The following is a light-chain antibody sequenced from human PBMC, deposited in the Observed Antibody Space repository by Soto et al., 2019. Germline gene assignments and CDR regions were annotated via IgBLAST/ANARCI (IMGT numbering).Light chain of an antibody. Sequence: EIVLTQSPATLSLSPGERATLSCRASQSVRTLLAWYQQKPGQAPRLLIYDASKRATGIPDRFSGSGSGTDFTLTISSLEPEDFAVYYCQQRSTWPPALSFGGGTKWIS. J-gene: IGKJ4*01. CDR3: QQRSTWPPALS. V-gene: IGKV3-11*01. CDR1: QSVRTL. CDR2: DAS.